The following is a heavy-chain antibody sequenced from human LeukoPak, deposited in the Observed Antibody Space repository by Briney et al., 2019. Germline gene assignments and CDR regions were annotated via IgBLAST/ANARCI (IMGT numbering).Heavy chain of an antibody. D-gene: IGHD5-18*01. CDR3: ARHLSGVTGYTYGRGIDY. CDR2: IKKDGSEK. CDR1: GFTFSSYW. Sequence: GGSLRLSCAASGFTFSSYWMSWVRQAPGKGLEWVANIKKDGSEKYYVDSVKGRFTISRDNAKTSLYLQMISMRAEETAVYYCARHLSGVTGYTYGRGIDYWGQGTLVTVSS. V-gene: IGHV3-7*01. J-gene: IGHJ4*02.